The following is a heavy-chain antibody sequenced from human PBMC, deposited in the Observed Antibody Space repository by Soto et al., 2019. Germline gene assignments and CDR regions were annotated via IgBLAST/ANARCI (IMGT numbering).Heavy chain of an antibody. J-gene: IGHJ3*02. V-gene: IGHV3-30*18. Sequence: QVQLVESGGGVVQVGRSLRLSCVVSGFTLSKYGMHWVRQAPGKGLEWVAVISHDGSNKRYVDSLQGRLAISRDNSRNTVYLQLNFLRVEDTAVYYCAKDRLRAGGLVPIALDAFDTWGRGTMVTVSS. CDR1: GFTLSKYG. CDR3: AKDRLRAGGLVPIALDAFDT. CDR2: ISHDGSNK. D-gene: IGHD6-19*01.